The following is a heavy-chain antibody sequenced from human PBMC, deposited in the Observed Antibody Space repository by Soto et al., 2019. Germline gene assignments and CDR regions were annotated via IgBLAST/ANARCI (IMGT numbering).Heavy chain of an antibody. CDR2: ISSSSSYI. V-gene: IGHV3-21*01. J-gene: IGHJ6*02. D-gene: IGHD3-10*01. Sequence: GGSLRLSCAAXGFTFSSYSMNWVRQAPGKGLEWVSSISSSSSYIYYADSVKGRFTISRDSAKNSLYLQMNSLRAEDTAVYYCARGDYYGSGSYYLPYGMDVWGQGTTVTVSS. CDR1: GFTFSSYS. CDR3: ARGDYYGSGSYYLPYGMDV.